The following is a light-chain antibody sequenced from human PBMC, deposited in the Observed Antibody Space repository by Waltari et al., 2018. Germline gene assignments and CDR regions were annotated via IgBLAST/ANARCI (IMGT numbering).Light chain of an antibody. J-gene: IGKJ1*01. CDR3: QQYYSYPRT. Sequence: AIRMTQSPSSLSASTGDRVTITCRASQGISTYLAWYQQKPGKAPNLLIYAASTLQSGVPSMFSGRGSGTDFTLTISYLQSEDFATYYCQQYYSYPRTFGQGTKVEIK. CDR1: QGISTY. V-gene: IGKV1-8*01. CDR2: AAS.